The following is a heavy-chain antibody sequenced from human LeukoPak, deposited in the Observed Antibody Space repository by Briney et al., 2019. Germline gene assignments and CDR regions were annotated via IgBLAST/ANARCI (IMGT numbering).Heavy chain of an antibody. CDR2: IYHSGST. CDR3: ARPDYSVPYNWYDP. CDR1: GGSFSGYY. J-gene: IGHJ5*02. V-gene: IGHV4-34*01. D-gene: IGHD4-11*01. Sequence: SQTLSLTCAVYGGSFSGYYWSWIRQPPGKGLEWIGSIYHSGSTYYNPSLKSRVTISVDTSKNQFSLKLSSVTAADTAVYYCARPDYSVPYNWYDPWGQGTLVTVSS.